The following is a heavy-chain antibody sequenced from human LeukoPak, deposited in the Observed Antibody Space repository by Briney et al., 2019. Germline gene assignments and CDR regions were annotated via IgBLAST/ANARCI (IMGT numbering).Heavy chain of an antibody. V-gene: IGHV3-48*01. CDR3: AREDNLGNYYNFYMDV. D-gene: IGHD1-1*01. CDR1: GFTFSSYS. J-gene: IGHJ6*03. Sequence: PGGSLRLSCAASGFTFSSYSMNWVRQAPGKGLEWVSYISRRSSNIYYADSVKGRFTITRDDAKNPLYLQMNSLRAEDTAAYYCAREDNLGNYYNFYMDVWGKGTTVSVSS. CDR2: ISRRSSNI.